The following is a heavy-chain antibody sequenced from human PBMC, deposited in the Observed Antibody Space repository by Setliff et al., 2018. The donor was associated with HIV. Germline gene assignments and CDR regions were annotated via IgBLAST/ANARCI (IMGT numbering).Heavy chain of an antibody. V-gene: IGHV4-34*01. CDR2: INHSGTA. Sequence: SETLSLTCAVYGGSLSSSYWTWIRQAPGKGLEWIGEINHSGTANYNPSLKSRVTMALHRSKRQFSLKLTSLTAADTAVYYCGGLSEFLDYWGLGDLVTVSS. D-gene: IGHD1-26*01. CDR1: GGSLSSSY. CDR3: GGLSEFLDY. J-gene: IGHJ4*02.